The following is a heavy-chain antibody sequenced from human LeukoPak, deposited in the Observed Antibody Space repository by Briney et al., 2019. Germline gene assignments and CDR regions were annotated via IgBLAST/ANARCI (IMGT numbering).Heavy chain of an antibody. D-gene: IGHD3-9*01. CDR1: ELTFRSYS. V-gene: IGHV3-21*01. Sequence: GGSLRLFCAASELTFRSYSTNWVPHAPGKGLEWVSSISNSSSYIYYADSVKGRFTISRDNAKNSLYLQMNSLRADDTAVYYCARETVYDILTGYAPYYFDYWGQGTLVTVSS. J-gene: IGHJ4*02. CDR3: ARETVYDILTGYAPYYFDY. CDR2: ISNSSSYI.